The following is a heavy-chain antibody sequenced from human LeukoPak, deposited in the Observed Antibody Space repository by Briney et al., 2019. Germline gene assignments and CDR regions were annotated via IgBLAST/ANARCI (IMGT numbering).Heavy chain of an antibody. CDR2: IYYSGST. Sequence: PSQTLSLTCTVSGGSISSGEYYWSWIRQPPGKGLEWIGYIYYSGSTYYNPSLKSRVTISVDTSKNQFSLKLSSVTAADTAVYYCARLSSSSYFDYWGQGTLVTVSS. V-gene: IGHV4-30-4*08. CDR1: GGSISSGEYY. J-gene: IGHJ4*02. D-gene: IGHD6-6*01. CDR3: ARLSSSSYFDY.